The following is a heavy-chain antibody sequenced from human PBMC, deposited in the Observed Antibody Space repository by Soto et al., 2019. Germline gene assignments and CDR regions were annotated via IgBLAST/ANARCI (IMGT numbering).Heavy chain of an antibody. Sequence: SETLSLTCTVSGGSIPNYYWTWIRLPPGKGLEWIGHIYYSGSTKYNPSLKSRGTISVDTSKNQFSLKLSSVTAADTAVYYCARVGAEAGASIYYYYYGMDVWGQGTTVS. CDR2: IYYSGST. J-gene: IGHJ6*02. D-gene: IGHD6-19*01. CDR1: GGSIPNYY. CDR3: ARVGAEAGASIYYYYYGMDV. V-gene: IGHV4-59*01.